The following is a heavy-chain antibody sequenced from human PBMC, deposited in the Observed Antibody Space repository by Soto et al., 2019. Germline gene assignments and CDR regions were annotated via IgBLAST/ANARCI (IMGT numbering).Heavy chain of an antibody. D-gene: IGHD4-17*01. V-gene: IGHV3-48*02. CDR2: ISSSSSTI. Sequence: EVQLVESGGGLVQPGGSLRLSCAASGFTFSSYSMNWVRQAPGKGLEWVSYISSSSSTIYYADSVKGRFTISRDNAKNPLYLQMNSLRDEDTAVYYCARGYGDYAYYGMDVWGKGTTVTVSS. CDR3: ARGYGDYAYYGMDV. CDR1: GFTFSSYS. J-gene: IGHJ6*04.